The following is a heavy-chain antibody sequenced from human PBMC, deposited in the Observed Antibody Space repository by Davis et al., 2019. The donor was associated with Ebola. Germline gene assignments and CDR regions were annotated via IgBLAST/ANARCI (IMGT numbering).Heavy chain of an antibody. CDR3: AKRATVKVAGANYYNAMDV. CDR1: GFTFSTYA. D-gene: IGHD6-19*01. Sequence: GESLKISCAGSGFTFSTYAMTWVRQAPGKGLEWVSRISDSGGDPHYADSVKGRFTISRDNSKNTLYLQMNSLRAEDTAVFYCAKRATVKVAGANYYNAMDVWGKGTTVTVSS. V-gene: IGHV3-23*01. J-gene: IGHJ6*04. CDR2: ISDSGGDP.